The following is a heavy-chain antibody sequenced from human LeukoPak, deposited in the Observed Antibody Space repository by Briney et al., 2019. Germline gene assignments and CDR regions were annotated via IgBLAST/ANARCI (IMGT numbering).Heavy chain of an antibody. J-gene: IGHJ6*02. CDR3: ARDLNRGDWSDYYYGMDV. Sequence: GGSLRLSCAASGFTFSSYSMNWVRQAPGKGLEWVSSISSSSSYIYYADSVKGRFTISRDNAKNSLYLQMNSLRAEDTAVYYCARDLNRGDWSDYYYGMDVWGQGTTVTVSS. CDR1: GFTFSSYS. V-gene: IGHV3-21*01. CDR2: ISSSSSYI. D-gene: IGHD3-9*01.